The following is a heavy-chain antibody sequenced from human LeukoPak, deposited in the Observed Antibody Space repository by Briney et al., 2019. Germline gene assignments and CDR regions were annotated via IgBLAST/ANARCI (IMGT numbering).Heavy chain of an antibody. CDR2: VSYSGTS. D-gene: IGHD2-8*01. Sequence: PSETLSLTCSVAGSTVSSYYWCWIRQTPGKALEWIGYVSYSGTSNYNPSLRNRVTISVDASENHFSLTLSSVTAADTAVYYCARQRVWRAGFLDTNEPFDIWGQGTLVTVSS. J-gene: IGHJ3*02. CDR1: GSTVSSYY. V-gene: IGHV4-59*08. CDR3: ARQRVWRAGFLDTNEPFDI.